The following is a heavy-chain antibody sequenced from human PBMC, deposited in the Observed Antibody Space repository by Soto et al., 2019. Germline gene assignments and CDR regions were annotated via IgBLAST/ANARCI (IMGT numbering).Heavy chain of an antibody. Sequence: PGESLKISCQGSGYIFSSYWIAWVRQMSGKGLEWMGIIYPGDSDTRYSPSFQGQVTISADRSISTAYLQWSSLKASDTAMYYCARGYDPGRHYYYGMDVWGQGTTVTVSS. D-gene: IGHD3-10*01. V-gene: IGHV5-51*01. J-gene: IGHJ6*02. CDR3: ARGYDPGRHYYYGMDV. CDR2: IYPGDSDT. CDR1: GYIFSSYW.